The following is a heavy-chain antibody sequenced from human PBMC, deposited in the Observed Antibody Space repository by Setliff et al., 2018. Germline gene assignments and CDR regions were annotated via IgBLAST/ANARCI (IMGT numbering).Heavy chain of an antibody. V-gene: IGHV4-4*08. Sequence: PSETLRLSCAASGFTFSSLWMSWVRQAPGKGLEWIGRIYASGSTNYNPSLKSRVTISVDMSKNQFSLKLSSVTAADTAVYYCARESYYYYMDVWGKGTTVTVSS. CDR1: GFTFSSLW. CDR2: IYASGST. J-gene: IGHJ6*03. CDR3: ARESYYYYMDV.